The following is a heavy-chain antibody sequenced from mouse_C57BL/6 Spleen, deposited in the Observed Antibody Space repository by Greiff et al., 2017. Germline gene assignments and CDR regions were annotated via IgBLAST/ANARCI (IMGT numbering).Heavy chain of an antibody. V-gene: IGHV5-17*01. J-gene: IGHJ4*01. CDR3: ARRRSYDYGAFYAMDY. CDR1: GFTFSDYG. CDR2: ISSGSSTI. D-gene: IGHD2-4*01. Sequence: EVKLMESGGGLVKPGGSLKLSCAASGFTFSDYGMHWVRQAPEKGLEWVAYISSGSSTIYYADTVKGRFTISRDNAKNTLFLQMTSLRSEDTAMYYCARRRSYDYGAFYAMDYWGQGTSVTVSS.